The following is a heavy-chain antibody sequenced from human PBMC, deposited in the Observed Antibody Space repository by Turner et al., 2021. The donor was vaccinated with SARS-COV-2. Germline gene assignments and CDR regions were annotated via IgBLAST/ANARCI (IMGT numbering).Heavy chain of an antibody. V-gene: IGHV3-33*01. Sequence: QVQLVESGGGVVQPGRYLRISCAASGFTFSSYGMHWVRQVPGKGLEWVAFIWYDGSNRYYADAVKGRVTISRDNSKNTLSLQMNSLRAEDTAVYYCARPIPSYSSGWYGCYFDYWGQGTLVTVSS. J-gene: IGHJ4*02. CDR3: ARPIPSYSSGWYGCYFDY. CDR1: GFTFSSYG. CDR2: IWYDGSNR. D-gene: IGHD6-19*01.